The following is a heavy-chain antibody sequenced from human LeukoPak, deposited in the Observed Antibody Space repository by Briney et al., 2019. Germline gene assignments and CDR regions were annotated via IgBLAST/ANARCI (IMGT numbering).Heavy chain of an antibody. J-gene: IGHJ4*02. CDR1: GGSISSYY. V-gene: IGHV4-59*01. CDR3: ARGVYYYDSSGLDFDY. CDR2: IYYSGST. Sequence: SEALSLTCTVSGGSISSYYWSWIRQPPGKGLEWIGYIYYSGSTNYNPSLKSRVTISVDTSKNQFSLKLSSVTAADTAVYYCARGVYYYDSSGLDFDYWGQGTLVTVSS. D-gene: IGHD3-22*01.